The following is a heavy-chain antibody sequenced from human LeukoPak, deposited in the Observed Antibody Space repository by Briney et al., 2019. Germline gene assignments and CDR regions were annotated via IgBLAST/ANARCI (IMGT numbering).Heavy chain of an antibody. D-gene: IGHD4/OR15-4a*01. J-gene: IGHJ2*01. V-gene: IGHV4-38-2*02. Sequence: PSETLSLTCTVSGYSISSGFHWGWIRQPPGKGLEWIGSIYYAGSTYYNPSLKSRVTLSVDTSTNHFSLNIKSVTAADTAMYYCARGRRIVVLPGRGYFDLWGRGTLVTVSS. CDR2: IYYAGST. CDR1: GYSISSGFH. CDR3: ARGRRIVVLPGRGYFDL.